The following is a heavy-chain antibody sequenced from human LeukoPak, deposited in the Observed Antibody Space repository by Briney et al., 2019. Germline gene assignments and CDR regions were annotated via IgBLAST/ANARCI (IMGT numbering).Heavy chain of an antibody. J-gene: IGHJ4*02. CDR2: INPNSGGT. Sequence: ASVKVSCKASGYTFTGYYMHWVRQAPGQGVEWMGWINPNSGGTNYAQKFQGRVTMTRDTSISTAYMELSRLRSDDTAVYYCARGGLRVVRGVIIPPDYWGQGTLVTVSS. CDR3: ARGGLRVVRGVIIPPDY. D-gene: IGHD3-10*01. CDR1: GYTFTGYY. V-gene: IGHV1-2*02.